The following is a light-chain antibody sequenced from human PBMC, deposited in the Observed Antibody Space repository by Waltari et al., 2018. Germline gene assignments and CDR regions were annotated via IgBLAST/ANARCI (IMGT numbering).Light chain of an antibody. CDR2: DAS. Sequence: EIVLTQSPATLSLSPGERATLSCRATQRVSSYLAWYQQKTGQAPRLLIYDASNRATGIPARFSGSGSGTDFTLTISSLEPEDFAVYYCQQRSSWPPITFGQGTRLEI. CDR3: QQRSSWPPIT. J-gene: IGKJ5*01. V-gene: IGKV3-11*01. CDR1: QRVSSY.